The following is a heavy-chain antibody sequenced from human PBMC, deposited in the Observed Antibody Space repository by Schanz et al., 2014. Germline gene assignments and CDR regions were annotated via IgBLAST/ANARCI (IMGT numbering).Heavy chain of an antibody. CDR3: ARDRRRYCSTASCLHDNWFDP. CDR2: IIPILGIA. Sequence: QLQLVQSGAEVKKPGSSVKVSCKASGGTFSTYPINWLRQAPGQGLEWMGRIIPILGIANYAQKFQGRVTMTTDTSTGTAYMELRSLRSDDTAVYYCARDRRRYCSTASCLHDNWFDPWGQGTLVIVSS. D-gene: IGHD2-2*01. V-gene: IGHV1-69*04. J-gene: IGHJ5*02. CDR1: GGTFSTYP.